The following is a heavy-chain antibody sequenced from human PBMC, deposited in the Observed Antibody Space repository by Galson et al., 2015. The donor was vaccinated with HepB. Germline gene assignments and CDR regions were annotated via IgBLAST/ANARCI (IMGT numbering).Heavy chain of an antibody. CDR1: GFSLSTSGVG. J-gene: IGHJ3*02. V-gene: IGHV2-5*01. D-gene: IGHD3-22*01. CDR2: IYWNDGK. Sequence: PALVKPTQTLTLTCTFSGFSLSTSGVGVGWIRQPPGKALEWLALIYWNDGKRYSPSLKSRLTITKDTSKNQVVLTMTNMDPVDTAIYYCAHAMIVVGSSAFDIWGQGTMVTVSS. CDR3: AHAMIVVGSSAFDI.